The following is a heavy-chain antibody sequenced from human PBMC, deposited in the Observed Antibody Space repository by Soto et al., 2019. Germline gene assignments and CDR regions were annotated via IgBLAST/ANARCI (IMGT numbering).Heavy chain of an antibody. Sequence: ASVMMSCKASGYTFTSYYIHWVRRAPGQGLEWMGIINPRDGSTFFPQNFQGRVTMTTDTSTITAYMELRSLRSDDTAVYCGARGGTPIDYWGQGTLVTVSS. D-gene: IGHD3-16*01. CDR1: GYTFTSYY. CDR3: ARGGTPIDY. J-gene: IGHJ4*02. V-gene: IGHV1-46*01. CDR2: INPRDGST.